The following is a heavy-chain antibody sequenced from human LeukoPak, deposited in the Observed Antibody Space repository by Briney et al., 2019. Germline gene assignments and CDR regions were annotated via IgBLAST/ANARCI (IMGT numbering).Heavy chain of an antibody. CDR2: ISYDGSNK. J-gene: IGHJ4*02. Sequence: GGSLRLSCAASGFTFSSYAMHWVRQAPGEGLEWVAVISYDGSNKYYADSVKGRFTISRDNSKNTLYLQMNSLRAEDTAVYYCARARQLAMGGLDYWGQGTLVTVSS. D-gene: IGHD6-6*01. CDR1: GFTFSSYA. V-gene: IGHV3-30*04. CDR3: ARARQLAMGGLDY.